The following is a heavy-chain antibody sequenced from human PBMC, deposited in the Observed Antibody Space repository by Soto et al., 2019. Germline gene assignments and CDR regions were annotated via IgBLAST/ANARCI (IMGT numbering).Heavy chain of an antibody. Sequence: GGSLRLSCAASGFTFSSYWMSWVRQAPGKGLEWVANIKQDGSEKYYVDSVKGRFTISRDNAKNSLYLQMNSLRAEDTAVYYCASVQTIFGVAPYYWGQGTLVTVSS. CDR1: GFTFSSYW. CDR3: ASVQTIFGVAPYY. D-gene: IGHD3-3*01. CDR2: IKQDGSEK. J-gene: IGHJ4*02. V-gene: IGHV3-7*01.